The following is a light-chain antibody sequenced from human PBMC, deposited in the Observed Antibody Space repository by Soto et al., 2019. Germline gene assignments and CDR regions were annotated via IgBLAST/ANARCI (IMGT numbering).Light chain of an antibody. CDR2: SNS. CDR3: AAWDDSLNGYV. J-gene: IGLJ1*01. CDR1: SSNIGSYT. V-gene: IGLV1-44*01. Sequence: QSVLIQPPSASGTPGQRVTVSCSGGSSNIGSYTVNWYQQLPGAVPKLLIYSNSQRPSGVPDRFSASKSGTSASLAISGLQSEDEAEYYCAAWDDSLNGYVFGPGTKLTVL.